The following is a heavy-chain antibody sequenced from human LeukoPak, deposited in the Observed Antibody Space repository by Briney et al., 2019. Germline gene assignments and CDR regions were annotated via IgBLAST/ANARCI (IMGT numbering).Heavy chain of an antibody. V-gene: IGHV1-8*01. CDR3: ARRRGRAPFLFDY. Sequence: GASLKVSCKASGYTFTSYDINWVRQATGQGLEWMGWMNPNSGNTGYAPKFQGRVTMTRNTSISTAYMELSSLRSEDTAVYYCARRRGRAPFLFDYWGQGTLVTVSS. D-gene: IGHD3-16*01. CDR2: MNPNSGNT. J-gene: IGHJ4*02. CDR1: GYTFTSYD.